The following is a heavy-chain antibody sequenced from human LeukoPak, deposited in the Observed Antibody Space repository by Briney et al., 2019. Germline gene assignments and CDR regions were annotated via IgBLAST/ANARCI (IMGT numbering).Heavy chain of an antibody. CDR3: ARDLRIGYCSSTSCSPKAGYFDY. CDR1: GGTFSSYA. V-gene: IGHV1-18*01. J-gene: IGHJ4*03. Sequence: ASVKVSCKASGGTFSSYAISWVRQAPGQGLEWMGWISAYNGNTNYAQKLQGRVTMTTDTSTSTAYMELRSLRSDDTAVYYCARDLRIGYCSSTSCSPKAGYFDYWGQGTLVTVSS. D-gene: IGHD2-2*01. CDR2: ISAYNGNT.